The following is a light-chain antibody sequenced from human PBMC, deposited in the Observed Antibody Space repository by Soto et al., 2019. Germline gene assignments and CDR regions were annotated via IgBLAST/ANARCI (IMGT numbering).Light chain of an antibody. CDR3: QQYGSSPPSWT. J-gene: IGKJ1*01. Sequence: EIVLTQSPGTLSLSPGERATLSCRASQSVSSSYLAWYQQKPGQAPRLLIYGASSRATGIPDRFSGSGSGTDFTLTISRLEPEDFAVYYCQQYGSSPPSWTFGQGSKLESK. CDR1: QSVSSSY. CDR2: GAS. V-gene: IGKV3-20*01.